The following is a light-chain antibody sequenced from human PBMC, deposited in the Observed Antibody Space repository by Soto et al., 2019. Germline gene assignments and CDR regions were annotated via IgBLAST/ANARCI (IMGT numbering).Light chain of an antibody. CDR1: QSVSSS. CDR3: QQYNNWPIT. CDR2: GAS. V-gene: IGKV3-15*01. Sequence: EIVMTQSPATLSASPGERATLSCRASQSVSSSLAWYQQKPGQAPRLLIYGASTRATGIPAKFSGSGSGTEFTLTISSLQSEDFAVYYCQQYNNWPITFGQGTRLEIK. J-gene: IGKJ5*01.